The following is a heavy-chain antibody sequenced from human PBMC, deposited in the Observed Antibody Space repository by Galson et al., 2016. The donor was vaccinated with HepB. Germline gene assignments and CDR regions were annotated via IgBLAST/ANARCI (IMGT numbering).Heavy chain of an antibody. Sequence: SLRLSCAASGFTFSSYSMHWVRQALGKGLEYVSGINSNGGRTYYTDPVKGRFTLSRDNSKNTVYLQMSSLRIEDTAVYFCVKEGYQELSDGAFDIWGQGKMVTVSS. CDR3: VKEGYQELSDGAFDI. V-gene: IGHV3-64D*06. J-gene: IGHJ3*02. CDR1: GFTFSSYS. D-gene: IGHD2-2*01. CDR2: INSNGGRT.